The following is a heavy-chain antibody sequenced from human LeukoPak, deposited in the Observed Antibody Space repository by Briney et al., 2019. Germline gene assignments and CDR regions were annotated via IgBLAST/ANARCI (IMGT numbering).Heavy chain of an antibody. CDR2: INPGDSDT. J-gene: IGHJ4*02. CDR1: GYSFSNYW. CDR3: ARQTGDKGIDY. D-gene: IGHD7-27*01. V-gene: IGHV5-51*01. Sequence: KPGESLKTSCKGSGYSFSNYWIGWVRQLPGKGLEWMGIINPGDSDTRYSPSFQGQVTISADKSINTAYLQWSSLWASDTAIYYCARQTGDKGIDYWGQGTLVTVSS.